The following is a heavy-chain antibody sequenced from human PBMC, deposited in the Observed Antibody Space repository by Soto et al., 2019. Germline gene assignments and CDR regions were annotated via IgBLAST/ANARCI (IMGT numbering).Heavy chain of an antibody. D-gene: IGHD3-16*01. CDR1: GFTVSSYA. CDR2: ISGSGST. J-gene: IGHJ6*03. Sequence: EVQLLESGGGLVQPGGSLRLSCAASGFTVSSYAMSWVRQAPGKGLEWVSVISGSGSTYSADSVKGRFTISRDSSKNTVYLQMNSLRAEDTAVYYCAKALRFTFTTGYYMDVLGRGTTVTVSS. CDR3: AKALRFTFTTGYYMDV. V-gene: IGHV3-23*01.